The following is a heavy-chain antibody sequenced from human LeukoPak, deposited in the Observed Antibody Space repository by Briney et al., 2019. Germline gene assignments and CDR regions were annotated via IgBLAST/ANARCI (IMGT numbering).Heavy chain of an antibody. CDR1: GGSISSGGYY. D-gene: IGHD6-19*01. J-gene: IGHJ4*02. CDR2: IYYSGST. V-gene: IGHV4-31*03. Sequence: SETLSLTCTVSGGSISSGGYYWSWIRQHPGKGLEWIGYIYYSGSTYYNPSLKSRVTISVDTSKNQFSLKLSSVTAADTAVYYCARGNSSGLYIGVTFDYWGQGTLVTVSS. CDR3: ARGNSSGLYIGVTFDY.